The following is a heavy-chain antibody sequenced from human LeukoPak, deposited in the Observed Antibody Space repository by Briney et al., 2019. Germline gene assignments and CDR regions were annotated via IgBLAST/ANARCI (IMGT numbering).Heavy chain of an antibody. CDR2: ISGSGGTI. D-gene: IGHD2-15*01. V-gene: IGHV3-48*03. J-gene: IGHJ4*02. CDR3: SRGRIFGDY. CDR1: RFTFISYD. Sequence: GGSLRLSCAASRFTFISYDMNWVRQAPGKGLEWVSYISGSGGTIYYADSVKGRFTISRDNAKNSLYLQMNSLRAEDTAVYYCSRGRIFGDYWGQGALVTVSS.